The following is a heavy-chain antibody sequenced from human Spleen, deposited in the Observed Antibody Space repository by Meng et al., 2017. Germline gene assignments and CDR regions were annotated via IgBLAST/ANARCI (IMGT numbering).Heavy chain of an antibody. D-gene: IGHD6-13*01. V-gene: IGHV1-2*06. CDR2: INPKSGDT. J-gene: IGHJ4*02. Sequence: QVRLVQAGVEAKTRVASVKVSCKASGYTFPDYWLHWVRRAPGQGLEWMGRINPKSGDTHYAQRFQGRVTMTGDTSISTAYMELSGLRSDDTAMYYCARDEDISAAGKLFGDYWGQGTLVTVSS. CDR3: ARDEDISAAGKLFGDY. CDR1: GYTFPDYW.